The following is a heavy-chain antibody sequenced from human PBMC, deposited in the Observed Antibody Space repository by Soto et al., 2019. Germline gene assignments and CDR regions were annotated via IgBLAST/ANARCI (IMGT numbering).Heavy chain of an antibody. V-gene: IGHV4-59*01. CDR2: IYYSGST. CDR3: ARLATRYYFDY. CDR1: GGSISSYY. D-gene: IGHD1-1*01. J-gene: IGHJ4*02. Sequence: PSETLSLTCTVSGGSISSYYWSWIRQPPGKGLEWIGYIYYSGSTNYNPSLKSRVTISVDTSKNQFSLKMSSVTAADTAVYYCARLATRYYFDYCGQGTLLTVSS.